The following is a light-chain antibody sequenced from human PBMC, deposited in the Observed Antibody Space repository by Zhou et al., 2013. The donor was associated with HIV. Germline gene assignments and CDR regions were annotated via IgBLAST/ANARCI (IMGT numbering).Light chain of an antibody. CDR3: QQYGSSPGT. CDR2: DAS. CDR1: QSVSTY. Sequence: EIVMTQSPATLSVSPGERATLSCRASQSVSTYLAWYQQKSGQAPRLLIYDASNRATGIPARFGGSGSGTDFTLTISRLEPEDFAVYYCQQYGSSPGTFGQGTKLEIK. J-gene: IGKJ2*01. V-gene: IGKV3-20*01.